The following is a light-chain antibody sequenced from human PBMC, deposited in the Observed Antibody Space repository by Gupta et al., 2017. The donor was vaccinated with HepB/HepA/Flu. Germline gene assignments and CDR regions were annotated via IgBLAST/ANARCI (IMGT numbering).Light chain of an antibody. V-gene: IGKV2-28*01. CDR1: QSRLDSNGYNY. Sequence: IVMAQSQLPLLVTSGAPDSISCRASQSRLDSNGYNYWEWYLQKPGPSPQPMIYSASKRACGVPDRFSGRGAGTEFTLRSSRVEAEDVVLYYCKQGLQTPTFGQGTKVEIK. CDR2: SAS. CDR3: KQGLQTPT. J-gene: IGKJ1*01.